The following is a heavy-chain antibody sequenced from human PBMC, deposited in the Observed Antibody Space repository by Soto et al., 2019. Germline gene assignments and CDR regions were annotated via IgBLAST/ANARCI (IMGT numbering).Heavy chain of an antibody. CDR1: GFTFSSYA. D-gene: IGHD7-27*01. CDR3: AKVPIWGSRSSHYMDV. J-gene: IGHJ6*03. CDR2: ISGNNVNI. Sequence: EVQLLESGGGLEQPGGSLRLSCVASGFTFSSYAMSWVRQAPGKGLEWVSGISGNNVNIHYADCVKGPFTMSRDNSKKTLYLQMSRQRAEDTAGYYCAKVPIWGSRSSHYMDVWGKGTTVTVSS. V-gene: IGHV3-23*01.